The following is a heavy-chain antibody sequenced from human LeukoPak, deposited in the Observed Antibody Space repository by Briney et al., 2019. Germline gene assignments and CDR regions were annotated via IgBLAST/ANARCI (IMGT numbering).Heavy chain of an antibody. J-gene: IGHJ4*02. V-gene: IGHV3-23*01. D-gene: IGHD3-22*01. CDR2: ISGSGGST. CDR3: AKDRPDYYSHFDY. CDR1: GFTFSSYG. Sequence: GGTLRLSCAASGFTFSSYGMSWVRQAPGKGLEWVSAISGSGGSTYYADSVKGRFTISRDNSKNTLYLQMNSLRAEDTAVYYCAKDRPDYYSHFDYWGQGTLVTVSS.